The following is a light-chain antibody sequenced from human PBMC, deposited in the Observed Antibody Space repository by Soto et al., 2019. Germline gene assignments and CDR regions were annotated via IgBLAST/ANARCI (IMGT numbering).Light chain of an antibody. V-gene: IGKV3-20*01. CDR2: GAS. J-gene: IGKJ1*01. CDR1: QSVSSSY. CDR3: QQYVTSPWA. Sequence: EIVLTQSPATLSLSPVERATLSFGASQSVSSSYLAWYQQKPGQAPRLLIYGASNRATGIPDRFSGSGSGTDFTLTISRLEPEDFAVYYCQQYVTSPWAFGQGTKVDIK.